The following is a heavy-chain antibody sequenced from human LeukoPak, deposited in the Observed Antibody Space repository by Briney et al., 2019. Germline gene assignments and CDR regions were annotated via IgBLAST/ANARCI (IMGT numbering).Heavy chain of an antibody. CDR2: INIASDTI. D-gene: IGHD5-12*01. J-gene: IGHJ4*02. Sequence: PGGSLRLSCAASGFTFSSYSMNWVRQAPGKGLEWVSYINIASDTIHYTDSVKGRFTISRDNAKNSLYLQMNSLRAEDTAVYYCAREELDLVATVGTIDYWGQGTLVTVSS. CDR1: GFTFSSYS. V-gene: IGHV3-48*04. CDR3: AREELDLVATVGTIDY.